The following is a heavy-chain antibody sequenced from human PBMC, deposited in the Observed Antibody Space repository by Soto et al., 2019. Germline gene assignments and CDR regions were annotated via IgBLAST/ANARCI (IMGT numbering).Heavy chain of an antibody. D-gene: IGHD5-18*01. V-gene: IGHV4-31*03. Sequence: QVQLQESGPGLVKPSQTLSLTCTVSGGSISSGGYYWSWIRQHPGKGLEWIGNIYYSGSTFYNPSLKSRVTISGDTSKNQFSLKLGSVTAAGTAVYYCARKKGYSYGPHYFDYWGQGTLVTVSS. CDR1: GGSISSGGYY. J-gene: IGHJ4*02. CDR2: IYYSGST. CDR3: ARKKGYSYGPHYFDY.